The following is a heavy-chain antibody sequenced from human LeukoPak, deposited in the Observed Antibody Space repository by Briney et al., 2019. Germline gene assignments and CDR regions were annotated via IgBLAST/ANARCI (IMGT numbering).Heavy chain of an antibody. CDR1: GFTFSSYW. J-gene: IGHJ4*02. CDR2: INSDGSST. D-gene: IGHD2-2*01. CDR3: AKDMGYCSSATCYGLDY. Sequence: GGSLRLSCAASGFTFSSYWMHWVRQAPGKGLVWVSRINSDGSSTSYADSVKGRFTISRDNVKNTLYLQMNSLRAEDTAIYYCAKDMGYCSSATCYGLDYWGQGTLVTVSS. V-gene: IGHV3-74*01.